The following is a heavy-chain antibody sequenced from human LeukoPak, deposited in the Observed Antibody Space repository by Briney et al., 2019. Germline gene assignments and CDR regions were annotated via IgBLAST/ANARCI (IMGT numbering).Heavy chain of an antibody. CDR1: GFTFSSYG. D-gene: IGHD3-22*01. J-gene: IGHJ2*01. V-gene: IGHV3-30*18. Sequence: GRSLRLSCAASGFTFSSYGMHWLRQAPGKGLEWVAVISYGGSNKYYADPVKGRFTISRHNSKNTLYLQMHSLRAEDTAVYYCAKNRDRGVPTYYYDSSGSSHFDLWGRGTLVTVSS. CDR2: ISYGGSNK. CDR3: AKNRDRGVPTYYYDSSGSSHFDL.